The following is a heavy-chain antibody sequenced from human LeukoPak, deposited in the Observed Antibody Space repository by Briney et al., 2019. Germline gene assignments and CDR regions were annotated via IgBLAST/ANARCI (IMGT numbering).Heavy chain of an antibody. Sequence: SETLSLTCTVSGGSFSSGDYYWSWIRQPPGKGLEWIGYIYYSGSTYYNPSLKSRVTISVDTSKNQFSLKLSSVTAADTAVYYCARGFSAAAGHVDYWGQGTLVTISS. V-gene: IGHV4-30-4*01. J-gene: IGHJ4*02. CDR1: GGSFSSGDYY. D-gene: IGHD6-13*01. CDR2: IYYSGST. CDR3: ARGFSAAAGHVDY.